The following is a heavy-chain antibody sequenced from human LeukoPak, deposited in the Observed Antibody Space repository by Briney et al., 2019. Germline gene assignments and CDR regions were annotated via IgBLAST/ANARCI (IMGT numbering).Heavy chain of an antibody. D-gene: IGHD7-27*01. CDR3: ARDSLKWGPKTHSFDF. CDR2: ISSSDSTI. J-gene: IGHJ3*01. CDR1: GFTFSSYE. Sequence: GGSLRLSCAASGFTFSSYEMNWVRQAPGKGLEWVSYISSSDSTIYYADSVKGRFTVSRDNAKDSMYLQMNSLRAEDTALYYCARDSLKWGPKTHSFDFWGQGTMVTVSS. V-gene: IGHV3-48*03.